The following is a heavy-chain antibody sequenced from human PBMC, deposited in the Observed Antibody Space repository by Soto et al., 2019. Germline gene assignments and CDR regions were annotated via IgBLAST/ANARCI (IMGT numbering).Heavy chain of an antibody. V-gene: IGHV1-18*01. D-gene: IGHD3-3*01. CDR3: ARDISSVLRFLEWLSTDAFDI. J-gene: IGHJ3*02. CDR2: ISAYNGNT. CDR1: GYTFTSYG. Sequence: ASVKVSCKASGYTFTSYGISWVRQAPGQGLEWMGWISAYNGNTNYAQKLQGRVTMTTDTSTSTAYMELRSLRSDDTAVYYCARDISSVLRFLEWLSTDAFDIWGQGTMVTVSS.